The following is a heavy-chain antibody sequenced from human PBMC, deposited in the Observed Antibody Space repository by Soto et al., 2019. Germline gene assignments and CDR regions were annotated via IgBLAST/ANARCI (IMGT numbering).Heavy chain of an antibody. D-gene: IGHD2-8*01. V-gene: IGHV4-31*03. CDR3: ARDLTPNRDCTNGVCYIGNWFDP. CDR1: GVSISSGGYY. Sequence: TLSLTCSVSGVSISSGGYYWSWIRQHPGKGLEWIGYIYYSGSTYYNPSLKSRVTISVDTSKNQFSLKLSSVTAADTAVYYCARDLTPNRDCTNGVCYIGNWFDPWGQGTPVTVSS. J-gene: IGHJ5*02. CDR2: IYYSGST.